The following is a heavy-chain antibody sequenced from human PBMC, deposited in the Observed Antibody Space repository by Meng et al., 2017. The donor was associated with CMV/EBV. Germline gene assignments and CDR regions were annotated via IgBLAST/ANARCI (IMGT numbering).Heavy chain of an antibody. CDR3: ARVTSRVAGAFDY. J-gene: IGHJ4*02. CDR1: GGSSSSGDYY. CDR2: IYYSGST. Sequence: QVTLQESGPGLVKPSQTLPLTCTVSGGSSSSGDYYWSWIRHPPGKGLEWIGYIYYSGSTYYNPSLKSRVTISVDTSKNQFSLKLSSVTAADTAVYYCARVTSRVAGAFDYWGQGTLVTVSS. V-gene: IGHV4-30-4*08. D-gene: IGHD1-14*01.